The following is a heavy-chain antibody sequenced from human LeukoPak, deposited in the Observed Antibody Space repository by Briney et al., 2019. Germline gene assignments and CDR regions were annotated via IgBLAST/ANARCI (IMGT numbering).Heavy chain of an antibody. V-gene: IGHV4-59*01. CDR3: ARRTGYYDGFDY. Sequence: SETLSLTCTVSGGSISSYYWSWIRQPPGEGLEWIGYIYYSGSTNYNPSLKSRVTISVDTSKNQISLKVSSVTAADTAVYYCARRTGYYDGFDYWGQGTLVTVSS. D-gene: IGHD3/OR15-3a*01. J-gene: IGHJ4*02. CDR2: IYYSGST. CDR1: GGSISSYY.